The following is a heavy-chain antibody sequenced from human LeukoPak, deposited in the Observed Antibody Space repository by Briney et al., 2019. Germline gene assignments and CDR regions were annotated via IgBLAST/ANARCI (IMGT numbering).Heavy chain of an antibody. J-gene: IGHJ4*02. CDR2: ISAYNGNT. Sequence: GASVKVSCKAPGYTFTSYGISWVRQAPGQGLGWMGWISAYNGNTNYAQKLQGRVTMTTDTSTSTAYMELRSLRSDDTAVYYCAREFAYYYDSSGYYYEDYWGQGTLVTVSS. CDR3: AREFAYYYDSSGYYYEDY. CDR1: GYTFTSYG. D-gene: IGHD3-22*01. V-gene: IGHV1-18*01.